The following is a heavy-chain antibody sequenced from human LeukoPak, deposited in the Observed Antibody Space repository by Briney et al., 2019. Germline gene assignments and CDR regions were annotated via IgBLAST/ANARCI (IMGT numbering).Heavy chain of an antibody. D-gene: IGHD3-9*01. V-gene: IGHV3-23*01. CDR1: GFSFSTYV. CDR3: AKLGFLTGSFDS. CDR2: MSHSGGSA. J-gene: IGHJ4*02. Sequence: GGSLRLSCADSGFSFSTYVLSWVRQAPGKGLEWVSSMSHSGGSAYYTASVKGRFTISRDNSKNTLYLHMNSLRVGDTAVYFCAKLGFLTGSFDSWGQGTLVSVSS.